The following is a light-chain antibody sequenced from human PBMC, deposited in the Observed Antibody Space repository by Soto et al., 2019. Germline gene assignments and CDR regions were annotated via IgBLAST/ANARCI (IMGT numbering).Light chain of an antibody. CDR1: QSVSSNN. CDR3: PQYGRSPCT. CDR2: GAS. J-gene: IGKJ3*01. V-gene: IGKV3-20*01. Sequence: EIVLTQSPGTLSLSPGERATLSCRASQSVSSNNLAWYQQRPGQAPRVVIYGASTRATGIPERFSGSGSGTDFSRTISRLEPEDFAVYYCPQYGRSPCTFGPGTKVDIK.